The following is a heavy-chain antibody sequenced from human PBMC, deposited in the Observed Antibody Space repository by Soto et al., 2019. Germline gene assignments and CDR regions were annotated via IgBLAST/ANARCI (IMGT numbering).Heavy chain of an antibody. CDR3: GRDTAFAPVF. D-gene: IGHD3-10*02. CDR1: GYTFTAYF. V-gene: IGHV1-2*02. CDR2: INPNSGGT. Sequence: QVQLVQAGAEVKKPGASVKVSCKASGYTFTAYFMHWVRQAPGQGLEWMGWINPNSGGTNYAQKFQGRVTMTRDTSITTAYLELSRLTSDDTAVYYCGRDTAFAPVFRGPGTLVTVSS. J-gene: IGHJ4*02.